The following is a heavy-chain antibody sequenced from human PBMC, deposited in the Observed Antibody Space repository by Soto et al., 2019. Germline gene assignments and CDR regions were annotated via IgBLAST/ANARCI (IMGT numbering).Heavy chain of an antibody. CDR1: GYTFTNYD. CDR3: ARGATAGYSFWDNPRGDWLDS. D-gene: IGHD5-18*01. J-gene: IGHJ5*01. CDR2: MNPNTGVTNS. Sequence: QVQLVQSGAEVKKPGASVKVSCKASGYTFTNYDISWVRQAAGQGLEWMGWMNPNTGVTNSDYLEKFEGRVTMTRDISIGTAYLEIHNLRSEDTAVYYCARGATAGYSFWDNPRGDWLDSWGHGTLVTVSS. V-gene: IGHV1-8*02.